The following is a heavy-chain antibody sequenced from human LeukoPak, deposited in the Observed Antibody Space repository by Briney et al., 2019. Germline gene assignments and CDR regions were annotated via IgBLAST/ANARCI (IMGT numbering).Heavy chain of an antibody. D-gene: IGHD2-2*02. CDR2: IIPIFGTA. CDR3: AREDRTVPPVVPAAISY. CDR1: GGTFSSYA. J-gene: IGHJ4*02. V-gene: IGHV1-69*13. Sequence: SVKVSCKASGGTFSSYAISWVRQAPGQGLEWMGGIIPIFGTANYAQKFQGRVTITADESTSTAYMELSSLRSEDTAVYYCAREDRTVPPVVPAAISYWGQGTLVTVSS.